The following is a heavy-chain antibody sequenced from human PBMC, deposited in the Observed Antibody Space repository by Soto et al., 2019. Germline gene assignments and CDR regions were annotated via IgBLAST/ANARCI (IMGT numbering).Heavy chain of an antibody. J-gene: IGHJ3*02. D-gene: IGHD2-15*01. CDR2: IYYSGST. Sequence: QVQLQESGPGLVKPSQTLSLTCTVSGGSISSGDYYWSWIRQPPGKGLEWIGYIYYSGSTYYNPSLKSRVTISVDTSKNQFSLKLSSVTAADTAVYYCARASVVWVVAATPEPRSFDIWGQGTMVTVSS. V-gene: IGHV4-30-4*01. CDR3: ARASVVWVVAATPEPRSFDI. CDR1: GGSISSGDYY.